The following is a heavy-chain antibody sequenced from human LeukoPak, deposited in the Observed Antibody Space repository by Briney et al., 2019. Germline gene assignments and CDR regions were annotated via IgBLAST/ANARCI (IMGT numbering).Heavy chain of an antibody. CDR3: AKDAHDYSNYGWFDL. CDR1: GFTFSSYA. J-gene: IGHJ5*02. CDR2: ILYDGSNK. Sequence: GGSLRLSCAASGFTFSSYAMHWVRQAPGKGLEWVAVILYDGSNKYYVDSVKGRFTISRDDSKDSLHLHMNSLRADDTAIYYCAKDAHDYSNYGWFDLWGQGTLVTVSS. D-gene: IGHD4-11*01. V-gene: IGHV3-30-3*01.